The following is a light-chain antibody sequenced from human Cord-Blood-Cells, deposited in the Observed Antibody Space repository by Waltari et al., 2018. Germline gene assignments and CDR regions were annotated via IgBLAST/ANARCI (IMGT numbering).Light chain of an antibody. J-gene: IGLJ3*02. CDR2: AVS. CDR1: SSDVGGYNY. Sequence: QSALTQPASVSGSPGQSITISCPGTSSDVGGYNYVSWYQQHPGKAPKLMIYAVSNRPSGVSNRFSGSKSGNTASLTISGLQAEDEADYYCSSYTSSSTLVFGGGTKLTVL. V-gene: IGLV2-14*03. CDR3: SSYTSSSTLV.